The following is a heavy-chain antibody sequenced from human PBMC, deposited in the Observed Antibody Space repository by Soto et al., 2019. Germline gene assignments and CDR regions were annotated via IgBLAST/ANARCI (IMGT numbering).Heavy chain of an antibody. J-gene: IGHJ4*02. Sequence: SETLSLTCTVSGGSISSYYWSWIRQPPGKGLEWIGYIYYSGSTNYNPSLKSRVTISVDTSKNQFSLKLSSVTAADTAVYYCARGADYDLWSGYYPFDYWGQGILVTVSS. CDR1: GGSISSYY. CDR3: ARGADYDLWSGYYPFDY. D-gene: IGHD3-3*01. V-gene: IGHV4-59*01. CDR2: IYYSGST.